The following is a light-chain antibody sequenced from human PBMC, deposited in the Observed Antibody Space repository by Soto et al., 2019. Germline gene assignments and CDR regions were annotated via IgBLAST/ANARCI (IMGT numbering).Light chain of an antibody. CDR1: QSVSSSY. CDR3: QQYGNSLWT. CDR2: GAS. Sequence: EIVLTQSPGTLSLSPGERATLSCRASQSVSSSYLAWYQQKPGQAPRLLIYGASSRATGIPDRFSGSGSGTEFTLTISSLEPEDVAVYYCQQYGNSLWTFGQGTKVDIK. V-gene: IGKV3-20*01. J-gene: IGKJ1*01.